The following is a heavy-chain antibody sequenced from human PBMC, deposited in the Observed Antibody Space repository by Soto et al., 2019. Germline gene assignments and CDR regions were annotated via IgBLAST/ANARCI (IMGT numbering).Heavy chain of an antibody. J-gene: IGHJ6*02. V-gene: IGHV3-21*01. D-gene: IGHD3-10*01. CDR2: SSSSSSYI. Sequence: GGSLSLSCATPRFAFFSYIMNRVSEAAGLGLEWVSSSSSSSSYIYYADSVKGRFTISRDNAKNSLYLQMNSLRAEDTAVYYCARDHRLLWFGEFGPAGSLYYYYGMDVWGQGT. CDR3: ARDHRLLWFGEFGPAGSLYYYYGMDV. CDR1: RFAFFSYI.